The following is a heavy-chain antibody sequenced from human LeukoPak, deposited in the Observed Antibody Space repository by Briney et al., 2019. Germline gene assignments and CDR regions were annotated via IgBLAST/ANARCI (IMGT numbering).Heavy chain of an antibody. J-gene: IGHJ6*02. CDR3: ARGPVEAVFGVSTED. D-gene: IGHD3-10*02. V-gene: IGHV1-8*02. CDR1: GYTFTVYH. CDR2: MNPNSGNT. Sequence: ASVSVSCKASGYTFTVYHVHWVRQAPGQGLEWMGWMNPNSGNTGYAQKFQGRVSMTRDTSISTAYMELSSLRSEDTAVYYCARGPVEAVFGVSTEDWGQGTTVTLSS.